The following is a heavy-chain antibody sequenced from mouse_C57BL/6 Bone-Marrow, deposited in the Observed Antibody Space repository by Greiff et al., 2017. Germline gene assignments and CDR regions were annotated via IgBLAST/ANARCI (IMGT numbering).Heavy chain of an antibody. Sequence: EVQVVESGGGLVKPGGSLKLSCAASGFTFSSYTMSWVRQTPGKRLEWVATISGGGGNTYYPDSVKGRFTISKDNAKNTLYLQMSSLRSEDTALYYCARLYYYGSSYDYAMDYWGQGTSVTVSS. CDR1: GFTFSSYT. D-gene: IGHD1-1*01. CDR2: ISGGGGNT. V-gene: IGHV5-9*01. J-gene: IGHJ4*01. CDR3: ARLYYYGSSYDYAMDY.